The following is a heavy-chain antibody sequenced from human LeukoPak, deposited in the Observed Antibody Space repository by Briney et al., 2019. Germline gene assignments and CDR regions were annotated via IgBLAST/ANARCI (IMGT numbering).Heavy chain of an antibody. J-gene: IGHJ3*02. V-gene: IGHV1-24*01. CDR2: FDVEDGEI. Sequence: ASVKVSCKVSGYTLTQLSVHWVRQAPGKGLEWMGGFDVEDGEIIYAQKFQGRVTMTEDTSTDTAYMELSSLRSEDTAVYYCAANRQIMILGVVIMPAFDIWGQGTMVTVSS. D-gene: IGHD3-3*01. CDR3: AANRQIMILGVVIMPAFDI. CDR1: GYTLTQLS.